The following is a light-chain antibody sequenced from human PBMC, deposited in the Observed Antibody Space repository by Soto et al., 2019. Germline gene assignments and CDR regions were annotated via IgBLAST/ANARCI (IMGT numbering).Light chain of an antibody. CDR3: QQYNSAPGGFT. V-gene: IGKV1-27*01. Sequence: DIQMTQSPSSLSASVGDRVTITCRASQGISNSLAWYQHKPGKALKLLIYATSTLQSGVPSRFSGSGSGIDFTLTISGLQPEDVGTYYCQQYNSAPGGFTFGPGTKVDI. CDR2: ATS. J-gene: IGKJ3*01. CDR1: QGISNS.